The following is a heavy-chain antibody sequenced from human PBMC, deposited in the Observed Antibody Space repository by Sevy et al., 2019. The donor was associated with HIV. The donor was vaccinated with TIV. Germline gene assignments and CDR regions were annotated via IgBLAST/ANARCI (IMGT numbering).Heavy chain of an antibody. D-gene: IGHD5-12*01. CDR2: ISSNGGRT. CDR1: GFSFSAYA. Sequence: GGSLRLSCSASGFSFSAYAMHWVRQAPGKGLEFVSVISSNGGRTDYEDSVKGRFTISRDNSKNMLDLQMTSLRTEDTAVYYCVKGRVVATIRAEAYDMWGQGTMVTVSS. J-gene: IGHJ3*02. V-gene: IGHV3-64D*06. CDR3: VKGRVVATIRAEAYDM.